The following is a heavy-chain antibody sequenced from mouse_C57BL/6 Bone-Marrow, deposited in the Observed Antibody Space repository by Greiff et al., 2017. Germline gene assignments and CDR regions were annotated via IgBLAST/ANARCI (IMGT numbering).Heavy chain of an antibody. J-gene: IGHJ1*03. Sequence: QVQLQQPGAELVKPGASVKLSCKASGYTFTSYWMHWVKQRPGQGLEWIGMIHPNSGSTNYNEKFKSKATLTVDKSSSTAYMQLRSLTSEDSAVYYCARGYYGSSSWYFDVWGTGTTVTVSS. D-gene: IGHD1-1*01. V-gene: IGHV1-64*01. CDR2: IHPNSGST. CDR1: GYTFTSYW. CDR3: ARGYYGSSSWYFDV.